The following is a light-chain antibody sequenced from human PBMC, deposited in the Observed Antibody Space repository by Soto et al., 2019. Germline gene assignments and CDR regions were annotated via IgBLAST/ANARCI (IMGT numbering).Light chain of an antibody. CDR2: GAS. J-gene: IGKJ5*01. CDR1: QYIGSN. V-gene: IGKV3-15*01. CDR3: EKYNNWPIT. Sequence: EIVMTQSPATLSVSPGERATLSCRASQYIGSNLAWYQQKPGQAPRLLIYGASTRATGIQARFSGSGSGTEFTLTISSLQSEDFAVYYCEKYNNWPITFGQGTRREIK.